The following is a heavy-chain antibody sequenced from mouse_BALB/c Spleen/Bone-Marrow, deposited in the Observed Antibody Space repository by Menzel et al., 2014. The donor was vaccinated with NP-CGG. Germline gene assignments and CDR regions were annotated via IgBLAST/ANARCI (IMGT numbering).Heavy chain of an antibody. CDR1: GYAFTNYW. Sequence: QVQLKESGAELVRPGTSVKVSCKASGYAFTNYWIEWIKQRPGQGLEWIGVINPGSGGINYNEKFKGKATLTADKSSSTAYMQRSSLTSDDSAVYFCARELVRGMDYWGQGTSVTVSS. CDR3: ARELVRGMDY. V-gene: IGHV1-54*01. J-gene: IGHJ4*01. D-gene: IGHD1-1*01. CDR2: INPGSGGI.